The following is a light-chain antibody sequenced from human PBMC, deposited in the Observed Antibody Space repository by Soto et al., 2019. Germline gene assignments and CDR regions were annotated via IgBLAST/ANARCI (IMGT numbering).Light chain of an antibody. V-gene: IGLV2-11*01. CDR1: RSDVGGYNY. Sequence: QSALTQPRSVSGSPGQSVTISCTGTRSDVGGYNYVSWYQQHPGKAPKLMIYAVSKRPSGVPGRVSGSKSDNTASLTISGLQAEYEAYYYCCSYAGSSLVVFGGGTKVTVL. J-gene: IGLJ3*02. CDR3: CSYAGSSLVV. CDR2: AVS.